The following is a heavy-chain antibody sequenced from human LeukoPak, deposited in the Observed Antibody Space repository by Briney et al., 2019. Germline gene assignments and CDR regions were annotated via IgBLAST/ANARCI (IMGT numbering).Heavy chain of an antibody. D-gene: IGHD3-9*01. CDR1: GFTFSSSA. J-gene: IGHJ5*02. CDR2: ISSSGSYI. Sequence: GGSLRLSCAASGFTFSSSAMSWVRQAPGKGLEWVSSISSSGSYIYFADSVKGRFTISRDNAKNPLYLQMNSLRAEDTAVYYCARDKYYDILTGYYYNWFDPWGQGTLVTVSS. V-gene: IGHV3-21*04. CDR3: ARDKYYDILTGYYYNWFDP.